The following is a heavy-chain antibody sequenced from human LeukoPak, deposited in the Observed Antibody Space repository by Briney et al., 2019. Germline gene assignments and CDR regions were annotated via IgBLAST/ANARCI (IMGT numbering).Heavy chain of an antibody. CDR1: GGSISSYY. CDR3: ARVPYYYDSSGYPNNWFDP. D-gene: IGHD3-22*01. Sequence: SETLSLTCTVSGGSISSYYWSWIRQPPGKGLEWIGYIYYSGSTNYNPSLKSRVTISVDTSKNQFSLKLSSVTAADTAVYYCARVPYYYDSSGYPNNWFDPLCQGTLVTVSS. CDR2: IYYSGST. V-gene: IGHV4-59*01. J-gene: IGHJ5*02.